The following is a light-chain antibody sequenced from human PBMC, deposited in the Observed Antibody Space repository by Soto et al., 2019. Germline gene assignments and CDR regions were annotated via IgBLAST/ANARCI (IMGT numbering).Light chain of an antibody. Sequence: EVLLTLSPATLSLSSGERATLSCRASQSVSSYLAWYQQKPGQAPRLLIYDASNRATGIPARFSGSGSGTDFTLTIISLEPEDFAVYYCQQRSNWPCTFGQGTKLDIK. J-gene: IGKJ1*01. CDR3: QQRSNWPCT. CDR2: DAS. CDR1: QSVSSY. V-gene: IGKV3-11*01.